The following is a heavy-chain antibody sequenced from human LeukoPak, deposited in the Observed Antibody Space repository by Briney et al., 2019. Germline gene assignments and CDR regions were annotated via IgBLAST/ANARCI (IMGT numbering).Heavy chain of an antibody. CDR1: GYTFTSYG. V-gene: IGHV1-18*01. CDR2: ISAYNGNT. J-gene: IGHJ6*02. D-gene: IGHD3-10*01. CDR3: ARSSITMVRGVIIAVLYGMDV. Sequence: ASVKVSCKASGYTFTSYGISWVRQAPGQGLEWMGWISAYNGNTNYAQKLQGRVTMTTDTSTSTAYMELRSLRSDDTAVYYCARSSITMVRGVIIAVLYGMDVWGQGTTVTVSS.